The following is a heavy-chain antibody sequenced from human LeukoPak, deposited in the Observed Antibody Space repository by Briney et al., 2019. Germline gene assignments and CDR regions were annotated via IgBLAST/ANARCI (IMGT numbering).Heavy chain of an antibody. J-gene: IGHJ4*02. CDR1: AGSISSSSGYY. CDR3: ARFGPPNCSGGSCLFDY. D-gene: IGHD2-15*01. V-gene: IGHV4-39*01. CDR2: IYNSGST. Sequence: SETLSLTCTVSAGSISSSSGYYWGWIRQPPGKGLEWIGSIYNSGSTYYNPSLKSRVTISADTPKNQFSLKLSSVTAADTAVYYCARFGPPNCSGGSCLFDYWGQGTLVTVSS.